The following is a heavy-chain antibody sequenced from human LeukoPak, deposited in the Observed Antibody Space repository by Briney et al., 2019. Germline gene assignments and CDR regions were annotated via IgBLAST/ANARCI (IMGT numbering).Heavy chain of an antibody. Sequence: PGGSLRLSCAVSGFTFSSYEMNWVRQAPGKGLEWVSYISSSGSTIYYADSVKGRFTISRENAKNSLYLQMNSLRVEDTAVYYCARAIGSGWSDYWGQGTLVTVSS. D-gene: IGHD6-19*01. CDR1: GFTFSSYE. CDR2: ISSSGSTI. CDR3: ARAIGSGWSDY. V-gene: IGHV3-48*03. J-gene: IGHJ4*02.